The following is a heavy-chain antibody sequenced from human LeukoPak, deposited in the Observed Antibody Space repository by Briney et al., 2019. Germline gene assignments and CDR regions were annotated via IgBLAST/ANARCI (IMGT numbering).Heavy chain of an antibody. CDR1: GYSISSGYY. Sequence: SETLSLTCAVSGYSISSGYYWGWIRQPPGKGLEWIGSIYYSGSTYYNPSLKSRVTISVDTSKNQFSLKLSSVTAADTAVYYCARLPQSGENFDYWGQGTLVTVSS. CDR2: IYYSGST. CDR3: ARLPQSGENFDY. V-gene: IGHV4-38-2*01. J-gene: IGHJ4*02. D-gene: IGHD3-3*01.